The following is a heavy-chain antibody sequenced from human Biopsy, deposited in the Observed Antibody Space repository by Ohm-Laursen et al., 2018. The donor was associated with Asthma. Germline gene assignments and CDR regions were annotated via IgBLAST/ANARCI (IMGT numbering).Heavy chain of an antibody. V-gene: IGHV4-39*02. CDR1: GDAMSTSGSY. J-gene: IGHJ2*01. Sequence: SDTLSLTCIVSGDAMSTSGSYWGWIRQSPGKGLEWIGGIYYSGRTYYNPSLESRVTISVDTSKNHFSLNVTSVTAADTAVYYCARAVSSSSYWYFDLWGRGDLVTVSS. CDR3: ARAVSSSSYWYFDL. D-gene: IGHD6-6*01. CDR2: IYYSGRT.